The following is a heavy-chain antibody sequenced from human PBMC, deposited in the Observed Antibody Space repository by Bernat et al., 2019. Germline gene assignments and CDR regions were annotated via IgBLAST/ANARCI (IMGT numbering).Heavy chain of an antibody. D-gene: IGHD2-21*01. CDR1: GFTFSSYG. CDR2: IRYDGSDE. Sequence: QVQLVESGGGVVQPGGSLRLSCAASGFTFSSYGMHWVRQAPGKGLEWVAFIRYDGSDEYYVDSVKGRFTISRDTSKNTLYLQMNSLRAEDTAVYYCARGGGGYSQSLPFDIWGQGTVVSVSS. V-gene: IGHV3-30*02. CDR3: ARGGGGYSQSLPFDI. J-gene: IGHJ3*02.